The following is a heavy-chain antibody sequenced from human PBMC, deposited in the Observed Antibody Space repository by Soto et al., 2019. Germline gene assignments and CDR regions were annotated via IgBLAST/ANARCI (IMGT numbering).Heavy chain of an antibody. Sequence: QVQLVESGGGVVQPGRSLRLSCAASGFTFSSYGMHWVRQAPGKGLEWGAVISYDGSNKYYADSVKGRFTISRDNSKNTLYLQMNSLRAEDTAVYYCAKDSIEWFPGMDVWGQGTTVTVSS. D-gene: IGHD3-3*01. J-gene: IGHJ6*02. V-gene: IGHV3-30*18. CDR2: ISYDGSNK. CDR3: AKDSIEWFPGMDV. CDR1: GFTFSSYG.